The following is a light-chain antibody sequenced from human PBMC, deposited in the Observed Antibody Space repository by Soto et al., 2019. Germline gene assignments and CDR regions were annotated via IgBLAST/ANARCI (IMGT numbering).Light chain of an antibody. CDR3: QQYGSSPSWT. CDR1: QSVSSSY. Sequence: EIVLTQSPGTLSLSPGERATLSCRASQSVSSSYLAWYQQKPGQAPRLLIYGASSRATGIPDRFSGSGSGTYFTLTISRQEPEDFAVYYCQQYGSSPSWTFGQGTKVEIK. V-gene: IGKV3-20*01. J-gene: IGKJ1*01. CDR2: GAS.